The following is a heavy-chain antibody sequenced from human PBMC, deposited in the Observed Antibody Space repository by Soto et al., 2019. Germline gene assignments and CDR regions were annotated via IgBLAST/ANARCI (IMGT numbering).Heavy chain of an antibody. V-gene: IGHV3-30*09. CDR2: ISLNGRKQ. CDR1: GFIFSKYS. CDR3: AILVADVSPSEAFDM. J-gene: IGHJ3*02. Sequence: QLQLVESGGGVVQPGGSLTLSCEASGFIFSKYSVHWVRQAPGKGLEWVSLISLNGRKQDYADSMKRRFAVSRDNSKNTVLLQLNSLRVEDTAVYYCAILVADVSPSEAFDMWGQGTMVTVSS. D-gene: IGHD5-12*01.